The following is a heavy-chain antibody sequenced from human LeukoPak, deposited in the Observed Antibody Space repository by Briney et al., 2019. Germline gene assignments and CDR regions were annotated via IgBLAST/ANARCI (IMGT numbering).Heavy chain of an antibody. CDR1: GFTFSSFA. V-gene: IGHV3-64*01. J-gene: IGHJ4*02. Sequence: PGGSLRLSCAASGFTFSSFAMHWVRQAPGKGLEFVSAISINGDNTYYANSVKGRFTISRDNSKNRLYLQMGSLRAEDMAVYYCARGGTRYGGYRGFAPVDYWGQGTLVTVSS. CDR2: ISINGDNT. D-gene: IGHD5-12*01. CDR3: ARGGTRYGGYRGFAPVDY.